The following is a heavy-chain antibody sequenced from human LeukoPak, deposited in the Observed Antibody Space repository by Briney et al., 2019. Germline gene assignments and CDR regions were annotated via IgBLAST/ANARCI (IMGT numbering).Heavy chain of an antibody. CDR3: ARLYDFWSGSFDY. J-gene: IGHJ4*02. V-gene: IGHV1-69*05. CDR1: GYTFTSYY. Sequence: SVKVSCKASGYTFTSYYMHWVRQAPGQGLEWMGGIIPIFGTANYAQKFQGRVTITTDESTSTAYMELSSLRSEDTAVYYCARLYDFWSGSFDYWGQGTLVTVSS. CDR2: IIPIFGTA. D-gene: IGHD3-3*01.